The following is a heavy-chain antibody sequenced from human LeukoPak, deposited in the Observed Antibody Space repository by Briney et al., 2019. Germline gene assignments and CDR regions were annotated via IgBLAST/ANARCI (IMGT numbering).Heavy chain of an antibody. CDR2: MSDGGSA. CDR3: ARGDRSSVTRFRPRPYLDS. D-gene: IGHD4-17*01. J-gene: IGHJ4*02. Sequence: SETLSLTCAVYGGSSSGYYWQWIPHPPGEGLEWIGEMSDGGSANYNPSLKSRVTLSVDTSKNQFSLKVPSVSAADTAVYYCARGDRSSVTRFRPRPYLDSWGQGTLVTVSS. V-gene: IGHV4-34*01. CDR1: GGSSSGYY.